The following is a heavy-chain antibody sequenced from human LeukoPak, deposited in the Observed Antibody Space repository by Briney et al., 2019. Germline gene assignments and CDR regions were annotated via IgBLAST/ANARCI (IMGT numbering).Heavy chain of an antibody. J-gene: IGHJ4*02. CDR2: IYHSGST. Sequence: SETLSLTCAVSGYSITSGYYWAWIRQPPGKGLEWIGNIYHSGSTYYNASLKSRVTISVDTSKNQFSLKLSSVTAADTAVYYCARRYSNYFFDDWGQGTLVTVSS. D-gene: IGHD4-11*01. CDR3: ARRYSNYFFDD. V-gene: IGHV4-38-2*01. CDR1: GYSITSGYY.